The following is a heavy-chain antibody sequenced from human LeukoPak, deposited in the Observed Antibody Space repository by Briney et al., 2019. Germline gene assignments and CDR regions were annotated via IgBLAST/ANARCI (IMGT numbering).Heavy chain of an antibody. V-gene: IGHV1-2*02. Sequence: ASVKVSCKASGYTFNYYYIHWVQQAPGQGLEWMGWINPNNGATNYAQRFQGRVTMTRDTSSTTAYMELSRLRSDDTAVYYCARDTYDSSGYHADFWGQGTLVTVSS. CDR2: INPNNGAT. J-gene: IGHJ4*02. CDR3: ARDTYDSSGYHADF. D-gene: IGHD3-22*01. CDR1: GYTFNYYY.